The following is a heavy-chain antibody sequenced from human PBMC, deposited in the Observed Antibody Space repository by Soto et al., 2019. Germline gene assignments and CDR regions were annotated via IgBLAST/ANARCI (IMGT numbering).Heavy chain of an antibody. CDR1: GGTFSSYA. D-gene: IGHD3-22*01. V-gene: IGHV1-69*13. J-gene: IGHJ5*02. Sequence: SVKVSCKASGGTFSSYAISWVRQAPGQGLEWMGGIIPIFGTANYAQKFQGRVTITADESTSTAYMELSSLRSEDTAVYYCAREVVITSNWFDPWGQGTLVTVSS. CDR3: AREVVITSNWFDP. CDR2: IIPIFGTA.